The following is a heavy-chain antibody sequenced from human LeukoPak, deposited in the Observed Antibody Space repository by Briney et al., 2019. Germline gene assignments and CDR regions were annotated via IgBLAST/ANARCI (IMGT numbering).Heavy chain of an antibody. J-gene: IGHJ6*03. D-gene: IGHD2-15*01. Sequence: SETLSLTCTVSGGSISSGSYYWSWIRQPAGKGLEWIGRIYTSGSTNYTPSLKSRVTISVDTSKNQFSLKLSSVTAADTAVYYCARVIAATRRYYYYMDVWGKGTTVTVSS. CDR2: IYTSGST. CDR1: GGSISSGSYY. CDR3: ARVIAATRRYYYYMDV. V-gene: IGHV4-61*02.